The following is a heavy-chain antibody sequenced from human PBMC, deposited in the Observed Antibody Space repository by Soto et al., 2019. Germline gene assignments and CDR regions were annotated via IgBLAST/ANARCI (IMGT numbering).Heavy chain of an antibody. Sequence: SVKVSCKASGGTFSSYTISWVRQAPGQGLEWMGRIIPILGIANYAQKFQGRVTITADKSTSTAYMELSSLRSEDTAVYYCARASTYCGGDCYLWYFDYWGQGTLVTVSS. J-gene: IGHJ4*02. CDR1: GGTFSSYT. CDR3: ARASTYCGGDCYLWYFDY. V-gene: IGHV1-69*02. CDR2: IIPILGIA. D-gene: IGHD2-21*02.